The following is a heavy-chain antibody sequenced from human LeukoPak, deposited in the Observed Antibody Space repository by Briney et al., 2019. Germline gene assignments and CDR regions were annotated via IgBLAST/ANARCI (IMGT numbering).Heavy chain of an antibody. CDR3: ARHAESGYDRFDH. J-gene: IGHJ4*02. CDR1: GGSISSYY. CDR2: IYDSGSS. Sequence: SETLSLTCTVSGGSISSYYWSWIRQPPGKGLEWIGYIYDSGSSNYKSPLKSRVTMSGDTSKNQFSLKLSSVTAADTAVYYCARHAESGYDRFDHWGQGTLVTVSS. V-gene: IGHV4-59*08. D-gene: IGHD5-12*01.